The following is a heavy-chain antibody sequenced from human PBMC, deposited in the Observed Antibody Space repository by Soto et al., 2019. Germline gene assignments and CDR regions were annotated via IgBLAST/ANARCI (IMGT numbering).Heavy chain of an antibody. CDR3: ARGHGHGGSSFDF. CDR2: VYYNGDT. D-gene: IGHD2-15*01. Sequence: QVQLQESVPGLVKPSETLSLTCTVSGGSTHSYYWAWIRQPPGKGLEWMGYVYYNGDTNYNPSLKSRVTISVDASKNQFSLKLTSVTPADTAVYYCARGHGHGGSSFDFWGQGTLVTVSS. CDR1: GGSTHSYY. V-gene: IGHV4-59*01. J-gene: IGHJ4*02.